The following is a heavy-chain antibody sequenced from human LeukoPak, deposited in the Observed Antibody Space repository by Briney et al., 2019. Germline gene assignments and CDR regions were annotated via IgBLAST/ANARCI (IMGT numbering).Heavy chain of an antibody. CDR1: RFTFSNYW. J-gene: IGHJ4*02. CDR2: INSDGTST. D-gene: IGHD3-22*01. Sequence: GGSLRLSCAASRFTFSNYWMHWVRQVPGKGLVWVSRINSDGTSTTYADSVKGRFTISRDNAKNTLYLQMNSLRAEDTAVYYCARDLSGYHDYWGQGTLVTVSS. V-gene: IGHV3-74*01. CDR3: ARDLSGYHDY.